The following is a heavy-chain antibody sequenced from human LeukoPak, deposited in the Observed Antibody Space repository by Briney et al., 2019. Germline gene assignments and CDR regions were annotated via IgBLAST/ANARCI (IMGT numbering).Heavy chain of an antibody. V-gene: IGHV4-39*01. CDR1: GGSISNSSYD. CDR2: IHYSGRT. J-gene: IGHJ5*02. CDR3: ARNSGKSLGRFDP. D-gene: IGHD1-26*01. Sequence: SETLSLTCTVSGGSISNSSYDSGWIRQPPAKGLEWIGTIHYSGRTYYNPSLKSRVTISVDTSKNQFSLKMSSVTAADTAMYSCARNSGKSLGRFDPLGQGTLVTVSS.